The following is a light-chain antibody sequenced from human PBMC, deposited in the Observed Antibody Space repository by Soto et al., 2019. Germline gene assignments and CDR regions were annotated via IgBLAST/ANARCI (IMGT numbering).Light chain of an antibody. J-gene: IGLJ1*01. CDR3: SSYTSGDTDV. CDR2: DVN. V-gene: IGLV2-14*03. CDR1: NSDVGGYNF. Sequence: QSALTQPASVSGSPGQSITISCTGTNSDVGGYNFVSWYQHHPGKAPKLMIYDVNNRPSGVSNRFSGSKSGNTASLTISGLQAEDEADYYCSSYTSGDTDVFGTGTKVTVL.